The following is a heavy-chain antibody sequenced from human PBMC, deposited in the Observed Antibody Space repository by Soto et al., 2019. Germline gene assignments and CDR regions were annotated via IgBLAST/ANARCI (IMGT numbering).Heavy chain of an antibody. CDR3: ARVDTNYDFWSGYVYGWFDP. V-gene: IGHV4-59*08. CDR1: GGSISSYY. CDR2: IYYSGST. Sequence: SETLSLTCTVSGGSISSYYWSWIRQPPGKGLEWIGYIYYSGSTNYNPSLKSRVTISVDTSKNQFSLKLSSVTAADTAVYYCARVDTNYDFWSGYVYGWFDPWGQGTLVTVSS. D-gene: IGHD3-3*01. J-gene: IGHJ5*02.